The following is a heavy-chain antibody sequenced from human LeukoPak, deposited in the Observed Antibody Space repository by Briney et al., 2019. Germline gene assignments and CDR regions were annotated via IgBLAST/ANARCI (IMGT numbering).Heavy chain of an antibody. CDR3: ARYYDSSGYYQAYYFDY. Sequence: SETLSLTCAVYGGSFSGYYWSWIRQPPGKGLEWIGEINHSGSTNYNPSLKSRVTISVDTSKNQFSLKLSSVTAADTAVYYCARYYDSSGYYQAYYFDYWGQGTLVTVSS. CDR1: GGSFSGYY. D-gene: IGHD3-22*01. J-gene: IGHJ4*02. CDR2: INHSGST. V-gene: IGHV4-34*01.